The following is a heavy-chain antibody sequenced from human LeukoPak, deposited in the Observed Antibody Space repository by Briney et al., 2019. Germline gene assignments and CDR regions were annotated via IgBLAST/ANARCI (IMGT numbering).Heavy chain of an antibody. V-gene: IGHV3-7*03. CDR2: IKQDGSEK. Sequence: GGSLRLSCAASGFTFSSYWMSWVRQAPGKGLEWVANIKQDGSEKYYVDSVKGRFTISRDNAKNSLYLQMNSLRAEDTAVYYCAKEGVIREFDYWGQGTLVTVSS. CDR1: GFTFSSYW. J-gene: IGHJ4*02. CDR3: AKEGVIREFDY. D-gene: IGHD3-10*01.